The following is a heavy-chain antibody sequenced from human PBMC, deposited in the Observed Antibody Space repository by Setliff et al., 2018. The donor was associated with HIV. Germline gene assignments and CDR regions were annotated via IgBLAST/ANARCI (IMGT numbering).Heavy chain of an antibody. CDR3: ARGYYDSSGYFVY. V-gene: IGHV3-21*06. CDR1: GFTFSDYS. D-gene: IGHD3-22*01. J-gene: IGHJ4*02. Sequence: LRLSCAASGFTFSDYSMTWVRQVPGRGLEWVSSISGTSYIYYADSVKGRFTVSRDNAKNSLYLHINSLRAEDTAVYYCARGYYDSSGYFVYWGQGTLVTVSS. CDR2: ISGTSYI.